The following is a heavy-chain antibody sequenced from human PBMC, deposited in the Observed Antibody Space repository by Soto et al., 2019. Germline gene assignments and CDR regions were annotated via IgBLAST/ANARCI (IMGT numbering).Heavy chain of an antibody. CDR1: GFTFSSYA. CDR2: ISYDGSNK. J-gene: IGHJ6*02. V-gene: IGHV3-30-3*01. CDR3: ARGGVPASAGHYGMDV. Sequence: GGSLRLSCAASGFTFSSYAMHWVRQAPGKGLEWVAVISYDGSNKYYADSVKGRFTISRDNSKNTLYLQMNSLRAEDTAVYYCARGGVPASAGHYGMDVWGQGTTVTVSS. D-gene: IGHD2-2*01.